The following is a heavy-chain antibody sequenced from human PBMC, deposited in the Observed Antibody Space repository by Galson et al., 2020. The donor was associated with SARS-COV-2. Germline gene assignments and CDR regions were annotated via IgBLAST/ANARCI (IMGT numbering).Heavy chain of an antibody. CDR2: ILWDNDK. Sequence: KMSGPTLVKPTQTLTLTCTFSGFSLNTTGVGVGWIRQPPGKALEWLALILWDNDKWYSPSLKRRVNINNDSSKNQVVLTMTNMDPVDTATYYCAHSSGWAVTGHNWLDPWGQGTLVTVSS. D-gene: IGHD1-20*01. CDR3: AHSSGWAVTGHNWLDP. V-gene: IGHV2-5*02. J-gene: IGHJ5*02. CDR1: GFSLNTTGVG.